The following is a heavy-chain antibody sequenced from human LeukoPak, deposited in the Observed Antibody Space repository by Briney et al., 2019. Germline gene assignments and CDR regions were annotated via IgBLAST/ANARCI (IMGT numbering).Heavy chain of an antibody. V-gene: IGHV4-4*07. Sequence: PSETLSLTCTVSGGSISSYYWSWIRQPAGKGLEWIGRIYISGSTNYNPSLKSRVTMSVDTSKNQFSLKLSSVTAADTAVYYCARLGTVTSRYYYGMDVWGQGTTVTVSS. CDR2: IYISGST. D-gene: IGHD4-4*01. J-gene: IGHJ6*02. CDR1: GGSISSYY. CDR3: ARLGTVTSRYYYGMDV.